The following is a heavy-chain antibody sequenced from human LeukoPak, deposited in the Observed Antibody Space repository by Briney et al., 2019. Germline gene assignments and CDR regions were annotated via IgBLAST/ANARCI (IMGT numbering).Heavy chain of an antibody. V-gene: IGHV1-18*01. CDR1: GYTFTSYG. CDR3: ARDEGAATGHDY. J-gene: IGHJ4*02. CDR2: ISAYSGNT. D-gene: IGHD6-13*01. Sequence: ASVKVSCKASGYTFTSYGINWVRQAPGQGLEWMGWISAYSGNTNYAQKFQDRVSMTTDTSTSTAYMELRSLRSDDTAVYYCARDEGAATGHDYWGQGTLVTVSS.